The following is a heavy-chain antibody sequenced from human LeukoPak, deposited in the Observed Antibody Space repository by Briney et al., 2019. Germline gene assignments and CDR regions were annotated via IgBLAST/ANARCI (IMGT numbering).Heavy chain of an antibody. D-gene: IGHD3-22*01. CDR1: GGSISSSDYY. V-gene: IGHV4-39*01. CDR2: IFYRGST. J-gene: IGHJ4*02. Sequence: SETLSLTCTVSGGSISSSDYYWGWIRQPPGKGLEWIGSIFYRGSTYYNPSLTSRVTISVDTSKNQFFLKLSSVTAADTAVYYCARQNRHDSSGYYYDYWGQGTLVTVSS. CDR3: ARQNRHDSSGYYYDY.